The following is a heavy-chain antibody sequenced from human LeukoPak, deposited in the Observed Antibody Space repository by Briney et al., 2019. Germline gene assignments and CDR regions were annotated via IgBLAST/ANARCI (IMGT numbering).Heavy chain of an antibody. CDR1: GESFSGYY. CDR2: INHSGST. J-gene: IGHJ4*02. CDR3: ARGRLNGKFDY. V-gene: IGHV4-34*01. D-gene: IGHD1-1*01. Sequence: SETLSLTCAVSGESFSGYYWTWIRQPPGKGLEWIGEINHSGSTKYSPSLKSRVTVSVDTSKNQFSLNLNSVTAADTAVYYCARGRLNGKFDYWGQGTLVTASS.